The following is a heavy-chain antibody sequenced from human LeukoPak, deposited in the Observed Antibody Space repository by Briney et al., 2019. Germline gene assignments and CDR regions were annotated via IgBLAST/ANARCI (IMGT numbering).Heavy chain of an antibody. Sequence: GGSLRLSCAASGFTFSNYAMNWVRQVPGKGLEWVSGISGSGGSTYYADSVKGRFTISRDNSKNTLYLQMNSLRANDTAVYYCANSLGTLAGPSDYWGQGTLVTVSS. CDR2: ISGSGGST. V-gene: IGHV3-23*01. CDR3: ANSLGTLAGPSDY. CDR1: GFTFSNYA. D-gene: IGHD6-19*01. J-gene: IGHJ4*02.